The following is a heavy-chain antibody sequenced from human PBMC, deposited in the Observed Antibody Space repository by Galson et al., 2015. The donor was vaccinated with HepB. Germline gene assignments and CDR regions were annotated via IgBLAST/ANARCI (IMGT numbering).Heavy chain of an antibody. CDR3: AKDRARGYCGGDCYIYDY. CDR1: GFTFSSYA. Sequence: SLRLSCAASGFTFSSYAMSWVRQAPGKGLEWVSAISGSGGSTYYADSVKGRFTISRDNSKNTLYLQMNSLRAEDTAVYYCAKDRARGYCGGDCYIYDYWGQGTLVTVSS. CDR2: ISGSGGST. J-gene: IGHJ4*02. D-gene: IGHD2-21*02. V-gene: IGHV3-23*01.